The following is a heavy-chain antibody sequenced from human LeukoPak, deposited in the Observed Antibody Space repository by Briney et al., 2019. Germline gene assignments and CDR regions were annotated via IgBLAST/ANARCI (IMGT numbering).Heavy chain of an antibody. V-gene: IGHV3-23*01. D-gene: IGHD1/OR15-1a*01. J-gene: IGHJ4*02. Sequence: TGGSLRLSCAASGFTFSSYGMSWVRQAPGKGLEWVSAISGSGDTTHYADSVKGRSTISRDNSKNTLYLQMNSLRAEDTAVYYCANLMGGAGTTRGYWGQGTLVTVSS. CDR3: ANLMGGAGTTRGY. CDR1: GFTFSSYG. CDR2: ISGSGDTT.